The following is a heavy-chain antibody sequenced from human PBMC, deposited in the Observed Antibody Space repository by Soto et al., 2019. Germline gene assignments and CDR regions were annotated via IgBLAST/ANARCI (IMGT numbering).Heavy chain of an antibody. CDR3: AGSGWYYYYYGMDV. CDR2: INAGNGNT. Sequence: GASVKVSCKASGYTFTSYAMHWVRQAPGQRLEWMGWINAGNGNTKYSQKFQGRVTITRDTSASIAYMELSSLRSEDTAVYYCAGSGWYYYYYGMDVWGQGTTVTVPS. D-gene: IGHD6-19*01. J-gene: IGHJ6*02. CDR1: GYTFTSYA. V-gene: IGHV1-3*01.